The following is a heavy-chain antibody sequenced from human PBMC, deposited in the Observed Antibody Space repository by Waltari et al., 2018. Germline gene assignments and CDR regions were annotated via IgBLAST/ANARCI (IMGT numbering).Heavy chain of an antibody. Sequence: EVQLVESGGGLVKPGGSLRLSCAASGFTFSNYNMNWVRPAPGKGLEWVSSNSSTRTYIFYADSVKGRFTISRDNDKNSLYLQMNSLRAEDTALYYCAKHVTPTSPGAWFDPWGQGTLVTVSS. V-gene: IGHV3-21*01. CDR3: AKHVTPTSPGAWFDP. CDR2: NSSTRTYI. CDR1: GFTFSNYN. J-gene: IGHJ5*02. D-gene: IGHD3-10*01.